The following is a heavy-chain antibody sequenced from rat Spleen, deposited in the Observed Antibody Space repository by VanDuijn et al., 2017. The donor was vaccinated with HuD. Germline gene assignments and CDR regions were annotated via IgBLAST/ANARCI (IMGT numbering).Heavy chain of an antibody. V-gene: IGHV2-19*01. CDR1: GFSLTDYS. Sequence: QVQLKESGPGLVQPSQTLSLTCTVSGFSLTDYSVHWFRQPPGKGLEWMGRIQSGGSTDYNSAPKSRLSISRDTSKSQVSLKMNSLQTEDTAIYFCTRPNSPYWYFDFWGPGTMVTVSS. D-gene: IGHD1-10*01. J-gene: IGHJ1*01. CDR3: TRPNSPYWYFDF. CDR2: IQSGGST.